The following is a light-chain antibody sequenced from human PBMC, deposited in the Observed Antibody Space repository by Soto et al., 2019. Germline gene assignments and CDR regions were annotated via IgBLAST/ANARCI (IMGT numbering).Light chain of an antibody. CDR2: RTS. V-gene: IGKV3-15*01. CDR3: HQYSGWPRT. J-gene: IGKJ1*01. CDR1: QSVSYN. Sequence: EIVMTQSPATLSVSPGDRANVSCRASQSVSYNLAWYQQKPGQAPRLLIHRTSTRATGVPSRFSGSGSGPDYTLSFATLQSDDFAVYYCHQYSGWPRTFGQGTRVEMK.